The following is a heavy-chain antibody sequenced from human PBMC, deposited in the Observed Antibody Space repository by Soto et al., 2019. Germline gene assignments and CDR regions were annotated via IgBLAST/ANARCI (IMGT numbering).Heavy chain of an antibody. V-gene: IGHV1-69*06. CDR3: ARYCSGGSCSSTVLSYYYYGMDV. D-gene: IGHD2-15*01. J-gene: IGHJ6*02. CDR2: IIPIFGTA. Sequence: SVKVSCKASGGTFSSYAISWVRQAPGQGLEWMGGIIPIFGTANYAQKFQGRVTITADKSTSTAYMELSSLRSEDTAVYYCARYCSGGSCSSTVLSYYYYGMDVWGQGTTVTVSS. CDR1: GGTFSSYA.